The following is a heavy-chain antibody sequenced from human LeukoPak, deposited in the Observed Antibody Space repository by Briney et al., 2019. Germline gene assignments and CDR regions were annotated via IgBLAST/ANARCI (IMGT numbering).Heavy chain of an antibody. CDR2: ISGSGGST. CDR1: GFTFSSYA. Sequence: PGGSLSLSCAASGFTFSSYAMSWVRQAPGKGLEWVSSISGSGGSTYYADSVKGRFIISRDNSKNTLYLQMNSLRAEDTAVYYCAKAAVSGWSRTTQFDYWGQGTLVTVSS. V-gene: IGHV3-23*01. D-gene: IGHD6-19*01. CDR3: AKAAVSGWSRTTQFDY. J-gene: IGHJ4*02.